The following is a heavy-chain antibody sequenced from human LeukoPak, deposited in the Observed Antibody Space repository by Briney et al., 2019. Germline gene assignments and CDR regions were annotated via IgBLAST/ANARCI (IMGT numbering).Heavy chain of an antibody. D-gene: IGHD3-3*01. V-gene: IGHV1-2*02. CDR2: INPNSGGT. CDR1: GYTFTGSY. Sequence: ASVKVSCKASGYTFTGSYMHWLRQAPGQGLEWMGWINPNSGGTNYAQNFQGRVTLTSDTSISTAYMELSRLRSDDTAVYYCARLWGSFDFWSAYPTGDYWGQGALVTVSS. J-gene: IGHJ4*02. CDR3: ARLWGSFDFWSAYPTGDY.